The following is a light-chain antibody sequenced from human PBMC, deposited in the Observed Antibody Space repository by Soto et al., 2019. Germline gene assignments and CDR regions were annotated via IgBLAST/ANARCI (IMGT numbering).Light chain of an antibody. Sequence: EIVLTQSPATLSLSPGERATLSCRASQSVSYHLAWYQQKPGQAPRLLIYGASNRATGIPARFSGSGSGTVFTLTISSLEPEDFAVYYCQQRTNWAYTFGQGTKLEIK. V-gene: IGKV3-11*01. CDR3: QQRTNWAYT. CDR2: GAS. CDR1: QSVSYH. J-gene: IGKJ2*01.